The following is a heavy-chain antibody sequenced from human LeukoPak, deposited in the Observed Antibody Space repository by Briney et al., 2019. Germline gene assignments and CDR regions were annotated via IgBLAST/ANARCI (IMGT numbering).Heavy chain of an antibody. CDR1: GYSLTEIS. CDR3: TTMGANGSGSYTPYYYGMDV. CDR2: FDPEVGET. V-gene: IGHV1-24*01. Sequence: ASVKVSCKVSGYSLTEISMHWVRQAPGKGLEWMGGFDPEVGETIYAQKFQGRVTMTEDTSTDTAYMDLRSLRSEDTAVYYCTTMGANGSGSYTPYYYGMDVWGQGTTVTVSS. D-gene: IGHD3-10*01. J-gene: IGHJ6*02.